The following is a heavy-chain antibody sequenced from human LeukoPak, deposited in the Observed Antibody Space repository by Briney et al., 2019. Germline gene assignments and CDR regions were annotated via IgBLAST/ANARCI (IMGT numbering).Heavy chain of an antibody. CDR2: IYYSGNT. Sequence: SSQTLSLTCTVSGGSISNSGYFWSWIRQHPGKGLEWIGYIYYSGNTYYNPSLKSRVTISVDTSKNQFSLELSSVTAADTAVYYCAQGSGDYWGQGTLVTVSS. J-gene: IGHJ4*02. V-gene: IGHV4-31*03. CDR1: GGSISNSGYF. CDR3: AQGSGDY. D-gene: IGHD3-10*01.